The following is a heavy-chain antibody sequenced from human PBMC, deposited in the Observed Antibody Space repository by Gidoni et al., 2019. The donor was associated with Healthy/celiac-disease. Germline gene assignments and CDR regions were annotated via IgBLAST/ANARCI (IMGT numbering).Heavy chain of an antibody. Sequence: KKPGSSMKVSCTASGGTFSSYTSSWVRQAPGQGLEWMGRIIPILGIANYAQKFQGRVTITADKSTSTAYMELSSLRSEDPAVYYGARSHTGDGFDYWGQGTLVTVSS. CDR1: GGTFSSYT. D-gene: IGHD7-27*01. J-gene: IGHJ4*02. CDR2: IIPILGIA. V-gene: IGHV1-69*02. CDR3: ARSHTGDGFDY.